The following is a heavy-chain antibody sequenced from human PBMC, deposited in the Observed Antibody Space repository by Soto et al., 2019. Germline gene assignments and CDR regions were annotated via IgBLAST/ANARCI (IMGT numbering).Heavy chain of an antibody. CDR3: ASPRLSSDGTTPIDY. V-gene: IGHV3-30-3*01. J-gene: IGHJ4*02. CDR1: GFTFSSYA. Sequence: QVQLVESGGGVVQPGRSLRLSCAASGFTFSSYAMHWVRQAPGKGLEWVAVISYDGSNKYYADSVKGLFTISRDNSKNTLYLQMNSLRAEDTALYYCASPRLSSDGTTPIDYWGQGTLVTVSS. D-gene: IGHD1-1*01. CDR2: ISYDGSNK.